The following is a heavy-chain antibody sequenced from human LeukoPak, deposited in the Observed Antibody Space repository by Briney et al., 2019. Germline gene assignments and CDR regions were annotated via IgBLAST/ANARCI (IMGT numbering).Heavy chain of an antibody. CDR3: ATENSDFWSGYYRSGAFDI. D-gene: IGHD3-3*01. CDR2: FDPEDGET. J-gene: IGHJ3*02. CDR1: GYTLTELS. V-gene: IGHV1-24*01. Sequence: ASVKVSCKASGYTLTELSMHWVRQAPGKGLEWMGGFDPEDGETIYAQKFQGRVTMTEDTSTDTAYMELSSLRSEDTAVYYCATENSDFWSGYYRSGAFDIWGQGTMVTVSS.